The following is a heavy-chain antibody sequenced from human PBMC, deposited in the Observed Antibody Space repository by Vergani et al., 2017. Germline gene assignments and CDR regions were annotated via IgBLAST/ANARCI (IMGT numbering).Heavy chain of an antibody. J-gene: IGHJ5*02. CDR2: IYAGDSDV. V-gene: IGHV5-51*03. D-gene: IGHD3-3*01. CDR3: AKAHDFSSLYSSYNWFDP. Sequence: EVQLVQSGAEVKKPGESLKISCQGSGYCITNYWIAWVRQRPGKGLEWMGIIYAGDSDVRYSPSFQGQVTMSVDKSLSTAYLQWSSLKASDTATYYCAKAHDFSSLYSSYNWFDPWGQGTQVTVSS. CDR1: GYCITNYW.